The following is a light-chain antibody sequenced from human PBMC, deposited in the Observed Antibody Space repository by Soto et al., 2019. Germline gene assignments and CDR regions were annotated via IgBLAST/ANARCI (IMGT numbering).Light chain of an antibody. CDR2: DAS. Sequence: DIQMTQSPSTLSASVGDRVTITCRASQSISGWLAWYQQKPGKAPKLLIYDASSLESGVPSRFSGIGYGTEFTLSISSLHPDDFATYYCQQYNGYSLFGQGTKVDIK. V-gene: IGKV1-5*01. CDR3: QQYNGYSL. J-gene: IGKJ1*01. CDR1: QSISGW.